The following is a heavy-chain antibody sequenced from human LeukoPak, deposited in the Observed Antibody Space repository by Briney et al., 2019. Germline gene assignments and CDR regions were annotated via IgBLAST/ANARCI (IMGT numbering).Heavy chain of an antibody. CDR1: GFTFNSYT. CDR3: ARAGPQYCSGYNCYSGVDC. Sequence: PGGSLRLSCAASGFTFNSYTMNWVRQAPGKGLEWVSFISTSSNYIYYADSVKGRFTISRDNAKNALYLQMNSLRAEDTAVYYCARAGPQYCSGYNCYSGVDCWGQGTLVTVSS. V-gene: IGHV3-21*01. D-gene: IGHD2-15*01. CDR2: ISTSSNYI. J-gene: IGHJ4*02.